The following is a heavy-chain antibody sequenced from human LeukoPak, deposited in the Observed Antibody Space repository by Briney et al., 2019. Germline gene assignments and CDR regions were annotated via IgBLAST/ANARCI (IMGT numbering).Heavy chain of an antibody. D-gene: IGHD2-2*01. CDR2: MNPNSGNT. V-gene: IGHV1-8*03. CDR1: GYTFTNYG. CDR3: ARGQADCSSTSCYGSNYYYYYMDV. J-gene: IGHJ6*03. Sequence: ASVKVSCKASGYTFTNYGITWVRQAPGQGLEWMGWMNPNSGNTGYAQKFQGRVTITRNTSISTAYMELSSLRSEDTAVYYCARGQADCSSTSCYGSNYYYYYMDVWGKGTTVTVSS.